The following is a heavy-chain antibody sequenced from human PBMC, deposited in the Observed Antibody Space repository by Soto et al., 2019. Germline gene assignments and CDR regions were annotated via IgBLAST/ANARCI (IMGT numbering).Heavy chain of an antibody. Sequence: QVQLVQSGAEVKKPGSSVKVSCKASGGTFSSYAISWVRQAPGQGLEWMGGIIPIFGTANYAQNFQGRVMIAADESTNTAYRELSSLRSEDTPVYYCARDLGSGWYNYWGQGTLVTVSS. CDR3: ARDLGSGWYNY. V-gene: IGHV1-69*01. CDR1: GGTFSSYA. D-gene: IGHD6-19*01. J-gene: IGHJ4*02. CDR2: IIPIFGTA.